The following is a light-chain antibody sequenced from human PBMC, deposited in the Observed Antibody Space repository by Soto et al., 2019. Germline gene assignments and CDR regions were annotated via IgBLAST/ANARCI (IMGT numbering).Light chain of an antibody. V-gene: IGKV2-30*01. Sequence: DVVMPQSPLSLPVTLGQPASISCRSSQSLVYSNGNTYLNWFHQRPGQSPRRLIYNVSNRGSGVPDRFSGSGSGADFTLKISRVEAEDVGIYYCMQGTHWPPTFGQGTKVEIK. CDR2: NVS. CDR3: MQGTHWPPT. J-gene: IGKJ1*01. CDR1: QSLVYSNGNTY.